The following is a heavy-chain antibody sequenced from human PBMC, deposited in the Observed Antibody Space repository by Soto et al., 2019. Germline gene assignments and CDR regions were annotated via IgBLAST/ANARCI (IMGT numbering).Heavy chain of an antibody. D-gene: IGHD6-13*01. CDR2: IDPSDSYT. Sequence: PGESLKISCKGSGYTFTTYWINWVRQMPGKGLEWMGRIDPSDSYTKYSPSFQGHVITSADKSISTAYLHWSSLKASDTAIYYCPRSFDSSSTYGMDVWGQGTTVTVSS. CDR1: GYTFTTYW. CDR3: PRSFDSSSTYGMDV. V-gene: IGHV5-10-1*01. J-gene: IGHJ6*02.